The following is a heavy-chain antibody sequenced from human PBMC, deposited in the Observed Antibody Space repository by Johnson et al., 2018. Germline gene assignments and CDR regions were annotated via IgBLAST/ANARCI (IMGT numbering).Heavy chain of an antibody. CDR2: IRSNAYGETT. D-gene: IGHD3-9*01. CDR3: TRDMTGTSTGYYPHYYDGMDV. J-gene: IGHJ6*02. CDR1: GFTFGDYA. V-gene: IGHV3-49*05. Sequence: EVQLVESGGGLVKPGRSLRLSCTASGFTFGDYAMSWFRQAPGKGLEWVGLIRSNAYGETTEYAASVKDRFTISRDDSKSIAYLQINSLKIEDTAVYYCTRDMTGTSTGYYPHYYDGMDVWGQGTTVTVSS.